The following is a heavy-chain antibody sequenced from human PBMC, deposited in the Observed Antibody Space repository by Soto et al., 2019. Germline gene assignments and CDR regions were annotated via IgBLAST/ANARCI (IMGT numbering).Heavy chain of an antibody. V-gene: IGHV3-21*04. CDR2: ITTRGNYI. CDR3: AKPRGYGVSDAVDI. Sequence: PGGSLRLSCIASGFTFKSYTMNWVRQAPGKGLEWVSSITTRGNYIHYADSVKGRFTISRDDAENSLFLEMNSLGVADSAVYYCAKPRGYGVSDAVDIWGQGTMVT. CDR1: GFTFKSYT. J-gene: IGHJ3*02. D-gene: IGHD4-17*01.